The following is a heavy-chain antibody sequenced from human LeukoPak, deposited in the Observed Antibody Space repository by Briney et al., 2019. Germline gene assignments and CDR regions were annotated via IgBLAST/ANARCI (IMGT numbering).Heavy chain of an antibody. V-gene: IGHV1-2*02. Sequence: ASVKVSCKASGYSFTDYYMHWVRQAPGQALEWMGWINPNSGGTDYAQKFQGRVTMTRDTSISTAYMELNRLRSDDTAVYYCALWEIVHYAFDFWGQGTMVTVSS. CDR3: ALWEIVHYAFDF. CDR2: INPNSGGT. D-gene: IGHD5-12*01. CDR1: GYSFTDYY. J-gene: IGHJ3*01.